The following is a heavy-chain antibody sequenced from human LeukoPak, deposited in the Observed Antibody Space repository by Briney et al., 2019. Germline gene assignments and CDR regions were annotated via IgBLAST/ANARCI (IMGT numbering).Heavy chain of an antibody. V-gene: IGHV3-7*01. Sequence: GGSLRLSCAASGFTFSSYWMSWVRQAPGKGLEWVANIKQDGSEKYYVDSVKGRFTISRDNAKNSLYLQMNSLRAEDTAVYYCARGGREYSGYDLYYFDYWGQGTLVTVSS. CDR1: GFTFSSYW. CDR2: IKQDGSEK. D-gene: IGHD5-12*01. CDR3: ARGGREYSGYDLYYFDY. J-gene: IGHJ4*02.